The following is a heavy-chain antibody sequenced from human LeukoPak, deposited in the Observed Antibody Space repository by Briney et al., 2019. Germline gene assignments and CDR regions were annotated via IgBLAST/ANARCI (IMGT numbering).Heavy chain of an antibody. D-gene: IGHD2-21*02. Sequence: PSETLSLTCTVSGVSISSYYWSWIRQPPGKGREWIGYIYYSGSTNYNPSLKSRVTISVDTSKNQFSLKLSSVTAADTAVYYCARRRGDGYFDLWGRGTLVTVSS. V-gene: IGHV4-59*01. CDR3: ARRRGDGYFDL. CDR1: GVSISSYY. CDR2: IYYSGST. J-gene: IGHJ2*01.